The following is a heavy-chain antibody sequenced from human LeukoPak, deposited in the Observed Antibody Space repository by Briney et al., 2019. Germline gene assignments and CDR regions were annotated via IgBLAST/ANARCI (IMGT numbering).Heavy chain of an antibody. CDR1: GFTFNTFN. V-gene: IGHV3-21*01. D-gene: IGHD3-9*01. CDR3: ARGHYDVLAASYTWTPDY. CDR2: ITSGGDYI. J-gene: IGHJ4*02. Sequence: GGSLRLSCAASGFTFNTFNMNWVRQAPGKGLEWVSSITSGGDYIYSADSVKGRFTTSRDNAKNSLSLQLNSLRVEDTAVYSCARGHYDVLAASYTWTPDYWGQGTLVTVSS.